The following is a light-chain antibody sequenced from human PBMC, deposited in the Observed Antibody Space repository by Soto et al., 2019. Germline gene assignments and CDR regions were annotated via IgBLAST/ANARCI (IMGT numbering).Light chain of an antibody. J-gene: IGKJ5*01. CDR3: QLYGISPH. CDR2: GAS. V-gene: IGKV3-20*01. Sequence: EIVMTHSPATLSVSPGEIATLSCRASQSVSSNLAWYQQKPGQAPRLLIYGASSRATGIPDRFSGSGSGTDFTLTINRLEPEDFAVYYCQLYGISPHFGQGTRLEIK. CDR1: QSVSSN.